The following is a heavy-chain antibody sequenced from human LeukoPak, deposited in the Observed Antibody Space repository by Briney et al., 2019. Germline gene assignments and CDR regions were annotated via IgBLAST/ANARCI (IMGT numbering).Heavy chain of an antibody. V-gene: IGHV1-2*06. CDR3: AIQSIVPRPGY. CDR1: GYTFTSYY. D-gene: IGHD6-6*01. Sequence: GASVKVSCKASGYTFTSYYMHWVRQAPGQGLEWMGRINPNSGGTDYAQNFQGRVTMTRDTSVSTAHLELSRLRSDDTAVYYCAIQSIVPRPGYWGQGTLVTVSS. J-gene: IGHJ4*02. CDR2: INPNSGGT.